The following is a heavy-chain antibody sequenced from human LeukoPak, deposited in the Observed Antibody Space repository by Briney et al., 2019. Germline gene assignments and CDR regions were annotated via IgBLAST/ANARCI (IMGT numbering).Heavy chain of an antibody. CDR1: GASISTSSYF. CDR3: ARSLRTWYLDL. V-gene: IGHV4-39*01. CDR2: IYYSGST. D-gene: IGHD3-10*01. Sequence: SETLSLTCTVSGASISTSSYFWAWIRQPPGKGLEWIGSIYYSGSTYNKPSLKSRVTMSVDTSKNQFSLKLSSVTAADTAVYYCARSLRTWYLDLWGRGTLVTVSS. J-gene: IGHJ2*01.